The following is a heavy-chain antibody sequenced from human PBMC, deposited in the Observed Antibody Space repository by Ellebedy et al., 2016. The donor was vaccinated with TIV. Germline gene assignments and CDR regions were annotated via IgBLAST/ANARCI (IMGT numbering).Heavy chain of an antibody. J-gene: IGHJ4*02. D-gene: IGHD2-21*02. CDR3: ARTDPWQPIDD. V-gene: IGHV4-39*01. Sequence: MPGGSQRLSCGVSGGSVSNTRYYWAWIRQPPGKGLEWIGSVYYSGSPYYNPSFKSRVTLSADTSKNQFSLNLRTVTAADTAVYYCARTDPWQPIDDWGQGILVSVSS. CDR1: GGSVSNTRYY. CDR2: VYYSGSP.